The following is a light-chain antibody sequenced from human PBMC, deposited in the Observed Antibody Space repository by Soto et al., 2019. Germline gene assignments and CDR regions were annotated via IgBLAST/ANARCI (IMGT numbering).Light chain of an antibody. CDR2: GVS. V-gene: IGKV3-20*01. CDR1: QSVNAGY. J-gene: IGKJ2*01. Sequence: EIVLTQSPGTLSLSPGERATLTCRVSQSVNAGYLAWYQQKPGQAPRLLFYGVSNRSAGIPDRFSGSGSGTDFTFGISSLEPEDFAVYYCQVYGSSPRYTFGQGTKVEIK. CDR3: QVYGSSPRYT.